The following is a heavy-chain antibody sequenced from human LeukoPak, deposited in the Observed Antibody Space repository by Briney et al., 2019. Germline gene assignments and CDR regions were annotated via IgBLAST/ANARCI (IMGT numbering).Heavy chain of an antibody. V-gene: IGHV1-46*01. J-gene: IGHJ4*02. Sequence: GASVKVSCKASGYTFTSYYMHWVRQAPGQGLEWMGIINPSGGSTSYAQKFQGRVTMTEDTSTDTAYMELSSLRSEDTAVFYCATGPPQLWMYYFDYWGQGTLVTVSS. CDR3: ATGPPQLWMYYFDY. CDR1: GYTFTSYY. CDR2: INPSGGST. D-gene: IGHD5-18*01.